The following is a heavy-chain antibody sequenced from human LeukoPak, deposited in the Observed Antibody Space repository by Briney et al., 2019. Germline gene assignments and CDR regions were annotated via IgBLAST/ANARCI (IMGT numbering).Heavy chain of an antibody. V-gene: IGHV1-8*03. D-gene: IGHD3-22*01. J-gene: IGHJ5*02. CDR1: GYTFTSYD. CDR3: ARSHYYDSSGYYYFRWFDP. Sequence: ASVKVSCKASGYTFTSYDINWVRQATGQGLEWMGWMNPNSGNTGYAQKFQGRVTITRNTSISTAYMELSSLRSEDTAVYYCARSHYYDSSGYYYFRWFDPWGQGTLVTVSS. CDR2: MNPNSGNT.